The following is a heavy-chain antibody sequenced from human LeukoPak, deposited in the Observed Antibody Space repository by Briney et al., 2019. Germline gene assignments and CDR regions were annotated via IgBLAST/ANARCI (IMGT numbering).Heavy chain of an antibody. CDR2: IIPIFGTA. Sequence: GASVKVSCKASGGTFSSYAISWVRQAPGQGLEWMGGIIPIFGTANYAQKFQGRVTITADESTSTAYMELSSLRSEDTAVYYCASLGSITIFGVVTTDAFDIWGQGTMVTVSS. V-gene: IGHV1-69*01. CDR1: GGTFSSYA. CDR3: ASLGSITIFGVVTTDAFDI. J-gene: IGHJ3*02. D-gene: IGHD3-3*01.